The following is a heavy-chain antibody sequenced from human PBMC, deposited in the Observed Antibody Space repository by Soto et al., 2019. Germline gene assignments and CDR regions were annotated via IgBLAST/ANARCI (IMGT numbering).Heavy chain of an antibody. D-gene: IGHD6-13*01. J-gene: IGHJ4*02. CDR3: AGVALWGAASDPVDY. CDR1: GGSISSYY. Sequence: LSLTCTVSGGSISSYYWNWIRQPAGKGLEWIGYIYYSGSTNYSPSLKSRVTISVDTSKNQFSLKLSSVTAADTAVYYCAGVALWGAASDPVDYWGQGTLVTVSS. CDR2: IYYSGST. V-gene: IGHV4-59*13.